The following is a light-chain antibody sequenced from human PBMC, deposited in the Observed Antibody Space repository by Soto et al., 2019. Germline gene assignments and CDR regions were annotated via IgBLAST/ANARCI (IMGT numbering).Light chain of an antibody. Sequence: QSALTQPPSASGSPGQSVTISCTGTSSDVGKYDYVSWFQHHPGKAPKLIIYEVSNRPSGVSYRFSGSKSANTASLTISGLQADDEADYYCSSYTTSNTWLFGGGTKVTVL. V-gene: IGLV2-14*01. J-gene: IGLJ3*02. CDR2: EVS. CDR1: SSDVGKYDY. CDR3: SSYTTSNTWL.